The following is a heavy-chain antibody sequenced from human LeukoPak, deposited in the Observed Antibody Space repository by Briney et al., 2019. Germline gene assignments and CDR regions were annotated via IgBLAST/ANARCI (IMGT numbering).Heavy chain of an antibody. J-gene: IGHJ5*02. D-gene: IGHD3-3*01. V-gene: IGHV4-34*01. Sequence: SETLSLTCAVYGGSFSGYYWSWIRQPPGKGLEWIGEINHSGSTNYNPSLKSRVTISVDTSKNQFSLKLSSVPAADTAVYYCARGCRYYDFWSGYYIQRGGAAAGLRGRRTQFDPWGQGTLVTVSS. CDR3: ARGCRYYDFWSGYYIQRGGAAAGLRGRRTQFDP. CDR2: INHSGST. CDR1: GGSFSGYY.